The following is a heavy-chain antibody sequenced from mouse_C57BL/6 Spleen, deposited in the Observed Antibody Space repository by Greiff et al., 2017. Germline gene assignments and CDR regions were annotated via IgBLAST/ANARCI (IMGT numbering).Heavy chain of an antibody. V-gene: IGHV1-82*01. CDR1: GYAFSSSW. CDR3: ARNAMDY. J-gene: IGHJ4*01. Sequence: QVQLKESGPELVKPGASVKISCKASGYAFSSSWMNWVKQRPGKGLEWIGRIYPGDGDTNYNGKFKGKATLTADTSSSTAYMQLSSLTSEDSAVYFCARNAMDYWGQGTSVTVSS. CDR2: IYPGDGDT.